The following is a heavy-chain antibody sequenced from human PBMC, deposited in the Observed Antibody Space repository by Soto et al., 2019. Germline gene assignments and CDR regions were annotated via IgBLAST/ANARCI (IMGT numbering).Heavy chain of an antibody. J-gene: IGHJ5*02. V-gene: IGHV3-23*01. CDR2: ISGSGGST. Sequence: EVQLLESGGGLVQPGGSLRLSCAASGFTFSSYAMSWVRQAPGKGLEWGSAISGSGGSTYYADSVKGRFTISRDNSKNTLYLQMNSLRADDTAVYYCAKDQASSGYYDAVFDPWGQVTLVTVSS. CDR1: GFTFSSYA. CDR3: AKDQASSGYYDAVFDP. D-gene: IGHD3-22*01.